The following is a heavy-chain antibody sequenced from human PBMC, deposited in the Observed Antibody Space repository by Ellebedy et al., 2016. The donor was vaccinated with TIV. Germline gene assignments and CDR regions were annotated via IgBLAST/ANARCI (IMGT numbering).Heavy chain of an antibody. CDR1: GFTFSSYW. CDR3: ASLPGGTIVVDY. CDR2: IKQDGSEK. V-gene: IGHV3-7*01. Sequence: GESLKISXAASGFTFSSYWMSWVRQAPGKGLEWVANIKQDGSEKYYADSVRGRFTISRDNAKNSLYLQMNSLRAEDTAVYYCASLPGGTIVVDYWGQGTLVTVSS. J-gene: IGHJ4*02. D-gene: IGHD3-16*01.